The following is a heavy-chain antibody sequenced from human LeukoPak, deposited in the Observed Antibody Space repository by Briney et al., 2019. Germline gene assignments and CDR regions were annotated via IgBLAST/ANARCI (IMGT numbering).Heavy chain of an antibody. CDR1: GGSISSFY. CDR2: IYYSGIT. V-gene: IGHV4-59*08. J-gene: IGHJ3*02. Sequence: SETLSPTCSVSGGSISSFYGSWVRQPPGKGLEWIGYIYYSGITNYNPSLKSRVTISVDTSKNQFSLKLSSVTAADTAVYYCARLEYSSSSGAFDIWGQGTMVTVSS. CDR3: ARLEYSSSSGAFDI. D-gene: IGHD6-6*01.